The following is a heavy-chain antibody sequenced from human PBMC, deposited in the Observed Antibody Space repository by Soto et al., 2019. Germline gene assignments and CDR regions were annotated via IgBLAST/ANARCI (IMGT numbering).Heavy chain of an antibody. D-gene: IGHD3-3*01. CDR3: PHTLGRYTWSDAYFDC. CDR2: IYWDDDK. Sequence: SGPTLVNPTHTLTLTCTFSGFSLTTRPVGVGWIRQPPGKALEWLVVIYWDDDKRYSPSLRSRLTITKDTSKNQVVLTMTDMDPVDTATYYCPHTLGRYTWSDAYFDCWGQGIVVTVSS. J-gene: IGHJ4*02. V-gene: IGHV2-5*02. CDR1: GFSLTTRPVG.